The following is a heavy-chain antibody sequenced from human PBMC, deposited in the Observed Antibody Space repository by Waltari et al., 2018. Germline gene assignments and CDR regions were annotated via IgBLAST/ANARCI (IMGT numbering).Heavy chain of an antibody. J-gene: IGHJ4*02. CDR3: ARRRRIAVTDSEAFYFDY. CDR2: ISDYDGNI. Sequence: QVQLVQSGPEVKKPGASVKVSCKASGYTFTDYIITWVRQAPGQGLEWKGWISDYDGNINNAQKVQDRVTMTTDTSATTAYMELRSLRSDDAAVYYCARRRRIAVTDSEAFYFDYWGQGTLVTVSS. V-gene: IGHV1-18*04. D-gene: IGHD6-19*01. CDR1: GYTFTDYI.